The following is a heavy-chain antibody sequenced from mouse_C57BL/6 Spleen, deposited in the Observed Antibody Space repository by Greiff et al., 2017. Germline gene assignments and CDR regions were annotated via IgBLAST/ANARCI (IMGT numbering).Heavy chain of an antibody. D-gene: IGHD1-1*01. CDR1: GFTFSDYG. CDR3: ARQYGTYFDY. V-gene: IGHV5-17*01. CDR2: ISSGSSTI. J-gene: IGHJ2*01. Sequence: EVKVVESGGGLVKPGGSLKLSCAASGFTFSDYGMHWVRQAPEKGLEWVAYISSGSSTIYYADTVKGRFTISRDNAKNTLFLQMTSLRSEDTAMYYCARQYGTYFDYWGQGTTLTVSS.